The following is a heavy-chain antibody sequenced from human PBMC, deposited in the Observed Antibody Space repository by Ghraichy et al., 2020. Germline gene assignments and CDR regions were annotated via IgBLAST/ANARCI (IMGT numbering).Heavy chain of an antibody. J-gene: IGHJ4*02. V-gene: IGHV4-59*01. CDR3: ARDRLRSGWHIFDY. CDR1: GGSISSYY. D-gene: IGHD6-19*01. CDR2: IYYSGST. Sequence: SQTLSLTCTVSGGSISSYYWSWIRQPPGKGLEWIGYIYYSGSTNYNPSLKSRGTISVDTSKNQFSLELSSVTAADTAVYYCARDRLRSGWHIFDYWGQGTLVTVSS.